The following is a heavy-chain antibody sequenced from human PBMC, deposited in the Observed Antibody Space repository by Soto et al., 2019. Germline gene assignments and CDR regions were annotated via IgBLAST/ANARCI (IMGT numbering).Heavy chain of an antibody. CDR3: GRPSVPGAWGPFDS. Sequence: PSETLSITCTVSGGSISTYYWNWVRQSPGKGLEWIGNIYYTGSTNYNPSLKSRVTISLDTSKNQFSLRLTSVTAADTAVYYCGRPSVPGAWGPFDSWSQRTLVTVSS. CDR2: IYYTGST. V-gene: IGHV4-59*01. D-gene: IGHD6-19*01. J-gene: IGHJ4*02. CDR1: GGSISTYY.